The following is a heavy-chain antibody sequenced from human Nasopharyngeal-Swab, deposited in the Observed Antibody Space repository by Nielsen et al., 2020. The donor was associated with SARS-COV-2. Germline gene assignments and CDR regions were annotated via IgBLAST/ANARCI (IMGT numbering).Heavy chain of an antibody. D-gene: IGHD3-22*01. CDR1: GFTFSSYS. CDR3: ARISPSYYYDSSGADY. V-gene: IGHV3-48*04. Sequence: GESLKISCAASGFTFSSYSMNWVRQAPGKGLEWVSYISSSGSTIYYADSVKGRFTISRDNAKNSLFLQMSSLRAEDTAVYYCARISPSYYYDSSGADYWGQGTLVTVSS. CDR2: ISSSGSTI. J-gene: IGHJ4*02.